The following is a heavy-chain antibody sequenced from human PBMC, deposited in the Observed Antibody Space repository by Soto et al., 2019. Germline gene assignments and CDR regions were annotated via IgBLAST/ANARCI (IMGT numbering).Heavy chain of an antibody. CDR2: ITWGGTE. D-gene: IGHD3-10*01. V-gene: IGHV3-23*01. CDR3: AREKTSSTFDGLDV. CDR1: GFTFIDYG. J-gene: IGHJ6*02. Sequence: EVQLLESGGGLIHPGGSLRLTCVGSGFTFIDYGMVWVRQAPGKGLEWVSGITWGGTEYHAESVRGRFIISRDTSTNILYVQMNSLRAEDTAIYYCAREKTSSTFDGLDVWGQGTPVTVSS.